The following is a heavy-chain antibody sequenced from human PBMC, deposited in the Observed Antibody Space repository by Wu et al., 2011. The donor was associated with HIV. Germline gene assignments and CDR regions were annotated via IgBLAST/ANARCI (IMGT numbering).Heavy chain of an antibody. J-gene: IGHJ3*02. D-gene: IGHD5-12*01. CDR2: INPSGGST. V-gene: IGHV1-46*01. CDR1: GYTFTSYY. Sequence: QVQLVQSGAEVKKPGASVKVSCKASGYTFTSYYMHWVRQAPGQGLEWMGIINPSGGSTSYAQKFQGRITMTRDTSTSTVYMELSSLRSEDTAVYYCARDLPTRRGYSGYGCFDIWAKGQWSPSLQ. CDR3: ARDLPTRRGYSGYGCFDI.